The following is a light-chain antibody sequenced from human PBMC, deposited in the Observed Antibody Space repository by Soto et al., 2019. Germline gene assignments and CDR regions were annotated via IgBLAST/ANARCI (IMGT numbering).Light chain of an antibody. Sequence: DIVLTQSPATLSLSPGERATLSCSASQIVSSNHLAWYQQKPGQAPRLLIYGGSSRATGIPVRFSGSGSGTEFTLTISSLQSEDFATYSCQQSYSTTWTFGQGTKVDIK. J-gene: IGKJ1*01. CDR1: QIVSSNH. CDR2: GGS. V-gene: IGKV3D-20*02. CDR3: QQSYSTTWT.